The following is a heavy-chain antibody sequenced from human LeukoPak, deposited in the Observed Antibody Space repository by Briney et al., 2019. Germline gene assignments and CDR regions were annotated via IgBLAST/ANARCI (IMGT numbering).Heavy chain of an antibody. J-gene: IGHJ4*02. CDR3: AKDFSGSGSLDLDY. V-gene: IGHV3-43D*03. CDR2: ISWDGGST. D-gene: IGHD3-10*01. Sequence: GGSLRLSCAASGFTFDDYAMHWVRQAPGKGLEWVSLISWDGGSTYYADSVKGRFTISRDNSKNSLYLQMNSLRAEDTALYYCAKDFSGSGSLDLDYWGQGTLVTVSS. CDR1: GFTFDDYA.